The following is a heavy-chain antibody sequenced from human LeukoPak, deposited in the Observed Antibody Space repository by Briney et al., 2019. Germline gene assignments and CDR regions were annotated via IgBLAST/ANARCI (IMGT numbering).Heavy chain of an antibody. CDR2: INPSGGST. D-gene: IGHD5-18*01. CDR3: ARGIQLSKYGMDV. CDR1: GYTFTNYY. J-gene: IGHJ6*02. Sequence: ASVKVSCKASGYTFTNYYMHWVRQAPGQGLEWMGIINPSGGSTNYAQKFQGRVTMTRDTSTSTVYMDRSSLTSEDTAVYYCARGIQLSKYGMDVWGQGTTVTVSS. V-gene: IGHV1-46*01.